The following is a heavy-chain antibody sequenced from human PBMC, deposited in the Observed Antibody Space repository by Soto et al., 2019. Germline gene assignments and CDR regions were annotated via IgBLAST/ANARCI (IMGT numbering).Heavy chain of an antibody. CDR2: IYYSGST. J-gene: IGHJ4*02. CDR3: ARIEWEPKVFVIIDY. V-gene: IGHV4-39*01. D-gene: IGHD1-26*01. Sequence: PSETLSLTCTVSGGSISSSSYYWGWIRQPPGKGLEWIGSIYYSGSTYYNPSLKSRVTISVDTSKNQFSLKLSSVTAADTAVYYCARIEWEPKVFVIIDYWGQGTLVTVSS. CDR1: GGSISSSSYY.